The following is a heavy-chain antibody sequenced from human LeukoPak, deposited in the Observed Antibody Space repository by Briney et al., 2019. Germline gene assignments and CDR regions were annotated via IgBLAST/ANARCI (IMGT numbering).Heavy chain of an antibody. D-gene: IGHD6-13*01. CDR2: ISWNSGSI. J-gene: IGHJ4*02. CDR1: GFTFDDYA. V-gene: IGHV3-9*01. Sequence: GGSLRLSCAASGFTFDDYAMHWVRHAPGKGLEWVSGISWNSGSIGYADSVKGRFTISRDNAKNSLYLQMNSLRAEDTALYYCAKASLSSLASSFDYWGQGTLVTVSS. CDR3: AKASLSSLASSFDY.